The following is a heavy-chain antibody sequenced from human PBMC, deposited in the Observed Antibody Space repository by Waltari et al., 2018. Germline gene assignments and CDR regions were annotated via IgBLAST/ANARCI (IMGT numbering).Heavy chain of an antibody. CDR2: ISSSGSTI. Sequence: EVQLVESGGGLVQPGGSLRLSCAASGFTFSSYEMNWVRQAPGKGLEWVSYISSSGSTIYYADSVKGRFTISRDNAKNSLYLQMNSLRAEDTAVYYCAREGNYNYFDYWGQGTLVTVSS. CDR1: GFTFSSYE. CDR3: AREGNYNYFDY. V-gene: IGHV3-48*03. D-gene: IGHD1-7*01. J-gene: IGHJ4*02.